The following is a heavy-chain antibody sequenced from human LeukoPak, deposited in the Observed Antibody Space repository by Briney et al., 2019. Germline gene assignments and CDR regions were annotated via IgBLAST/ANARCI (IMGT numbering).Heavy chain of an antibody. D-gene: IGHD6-6*01. CDR3: ARDWGRIEARPFDY. Sequence: ASVKVSCKASGYTFTNYAMNWVRQAPGQGLEWMGWINTYTGDPTYAQGFTGRFVFSLDTSVSTAYLQITSLKAEDTAVYYCARDWGRIEARPFDYWGQGTLVTVSS. CDR1: GYTFTNYA. J-gene: IGHJ4*02. V-gene: IGHV7-4-1*02. CDR2: INTYTGDP.